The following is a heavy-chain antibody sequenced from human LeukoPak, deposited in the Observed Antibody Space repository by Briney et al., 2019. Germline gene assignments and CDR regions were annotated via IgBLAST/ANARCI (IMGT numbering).Heavy chain of an antibody. J-gene: IGHJ4*02. CDR3: AATIKRDYGDTNLDY. CDR2: MYHSGSI. CDR1: GDSISSYY. V-gene: IGHV4-59*01. Sequence: SETLSPTCTVPGDSISSYYWSWIRQPPGKGLEWIGYMYHSGSINYSPSLKSRVTISIDTSKNQFSLRLTSVTAADTAVYYCAATIKRDYGDTNLDYWGQGTLVTVSS. D-gene: IGHD4-17*01.